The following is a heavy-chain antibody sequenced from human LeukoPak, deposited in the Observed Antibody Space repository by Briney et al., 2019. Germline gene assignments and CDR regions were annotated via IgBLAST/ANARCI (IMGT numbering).Heavy chain of an antibody. V-gene: IGHV3-53*01. Sequence: PGGSLRLSCVASGFTVSSNYMSWVRQAPGKGLEWVSLLYSDGSTFYGDSVKGRFTISRDNSKNTVYLQMNSLRGEDTAVYYCARGSSSFPNYFDFWGQGTLVTVSS. D-gene: IGHD2/OR15-2a*01. CDR1: GFTVSSNY. CDR2: LYSDGST. J-gene: IGHJ4*02. CDR3: ARGSSSFPNYFDF.